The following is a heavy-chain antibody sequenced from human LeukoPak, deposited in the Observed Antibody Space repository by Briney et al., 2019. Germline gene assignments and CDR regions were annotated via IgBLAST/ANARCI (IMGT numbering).Heavy chain of an antibody. CDR2: IYYSGST. J-gene: IGHJ4*02. CDR1: GGSISSYY. V-gene: IGHV4-59*01. CDR3: ARENCSGGTCYYDY. Sequence: PSETLSLTCTVSGGSISSYYWSLIRQPPGKGQEWIGYIYYSGSTNYNPSLKSRVTISVDTSKNQFSLKLSSVTAADTAVYYCARENCSGGTCYYDYWGQGTLVTVSS. D-gene: IGHD2-15*01.